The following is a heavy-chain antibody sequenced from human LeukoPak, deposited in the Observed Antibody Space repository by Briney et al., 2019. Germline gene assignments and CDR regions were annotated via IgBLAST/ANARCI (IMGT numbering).Heavy chain of an antibody. Sequence: PGVPLRLPCAPSVFPFSSYEMNWLRQAPGKGLEWVSYISSSGSVIYYAESVKGRFTLSRDNAKKSLYLQKNSLRDEDTGVYYCAELGITMIGGVWGKGTTVTISS. D-gene: IGHD3-10*02. CDR2: ISSSGSVI. CDR1: VFPFSSYE. CDR3: AELGITMIGGV. V-gene: IGHV3-48*03. J-gene: IGHJ6*01.